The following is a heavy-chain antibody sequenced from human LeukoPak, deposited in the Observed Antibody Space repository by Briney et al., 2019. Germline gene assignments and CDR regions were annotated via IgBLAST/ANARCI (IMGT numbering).Heavy chain of an antibody. CDR1: GFSLSTSGVG. V-gene: IGHV2-5*01. Sequence: SGPTLVKPTQTLTLTCTFSGFSLSTSGVGVGWIRQPPGKALEWLALIYGNDDTRYSPSLKTRLTITKGTSENQVVLTMTTMDPVDTATYFCAHDSPGNYGFDYWGQGTLVTVSS. CDR3: AHDSPGNYGFDY. D-gene: IGHD3-16*01. J-gene: IGHJ4*02. CDR2: IYGNDDT.